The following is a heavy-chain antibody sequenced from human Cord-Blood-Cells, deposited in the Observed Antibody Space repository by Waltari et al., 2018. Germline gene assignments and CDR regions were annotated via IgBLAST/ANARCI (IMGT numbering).Heavy chain of an antibody. V-gene: IGHV3-13*01. CDR1: GVPFSSYD. J-gene: IGHJ4*02. CDR2: IGTAGDT. D-gene: IGHD6-19*01. CDR3: ARGSSNDY. Sequence: EVQLVESGGGLVQPGGSLRLSCAASGVPFSSYDMHWVLQATGKGLEWVSAIGTAGDTYYPGSVKGRFTISRENAKNSLYLQMNSLRAGDTAVYYCARGSSNDYWGQGTLVTVSS.